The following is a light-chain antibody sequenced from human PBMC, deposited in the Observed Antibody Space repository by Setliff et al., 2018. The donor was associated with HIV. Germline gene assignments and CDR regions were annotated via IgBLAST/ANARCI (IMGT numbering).Light chain of an antibody. CDR1: SSDVGAYNY. Sequence: LTQPRSVSGSPGQSVTISCTGTSSDVGAYNYVSWYQQHPGKAPKLMICDVSKRPSGVPDRFSASKSGNTASLTISGLQAEDEADYYCCSYAGSYNWVFGGGTKVTVL. J-gene: IGLJ3*02. V-gene: IGLV2-11*01. CDR3: CSYAGSYNWV. CDR2: DVS.